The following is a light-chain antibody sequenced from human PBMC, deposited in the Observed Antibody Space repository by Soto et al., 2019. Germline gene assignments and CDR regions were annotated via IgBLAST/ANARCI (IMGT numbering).Light chain of an antibody. CDR1: SSDVGGYNY. V-gene: IGLV2-14*01. CDR2: VVT. J-gene: IGLJ3*02. Sequence: QSALTQPASVSGSPGQSITISCSGTSSDVGGYNYVSWYQQHPGKVPKLMICVVTNRPPGVSNRFSGSKSGNTASLTISGLQTEDEADYNCSSYTSSSTWVFGGGTKLTVL. CDR3: SSYTSSSTWV.